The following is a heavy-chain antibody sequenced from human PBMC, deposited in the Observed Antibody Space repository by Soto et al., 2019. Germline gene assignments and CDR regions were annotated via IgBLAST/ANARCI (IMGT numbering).Heavy chain of an antibody. CDR2: VYHTGNT. V-gene: IGHV4-59*01. CDR1: GVSSTPYY. Sequence: SETLSLTCTVSGVSSTPYYWTWIRHPPGKGLEWIGYVYHTGNTYYNPSLKSRVTISLDTSKNQVSLRLKSVTAADTDVYYCAREQYNWKLWGQGTLVTVSS. D-gene: IGHD1-20*01. CDR3: AREQYNWKL. J-gene: IGHJ4*02.